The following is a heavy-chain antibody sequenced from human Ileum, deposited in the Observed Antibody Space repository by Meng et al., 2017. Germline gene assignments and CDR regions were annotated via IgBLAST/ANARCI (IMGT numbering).Heavy chain of an antibody. J-gene: IGHJ4*02. D-gene: IGHD6-19*01. V-gene: IGHV3-66*04. CDR1: GVTVSGNY. CDR2: IYSGGRT. CDR3: ARPPASGWDVV. Sequence: QLVESGGGLVQPCGYMRLSCTASGVTVSGNYMIWVRQAPGKGLEWVSLIYSGGRTHYADSVKGRFTISRDNSKNTLYLQMHSLTAEDTAIYYCARPPASGWDVVWGQGTLVTVSS.